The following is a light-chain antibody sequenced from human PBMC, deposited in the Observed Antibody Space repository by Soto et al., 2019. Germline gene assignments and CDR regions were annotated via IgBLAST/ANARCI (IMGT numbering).Light chain of an antibody. CDR2: FGS. J-gene: IGKJ1*01. Sequence: IVMTQSPLSLPVTPGEPASISCRSSQSLLHSNGYNSLDWYLQKPGQSPQLLTYFGSNRASGVPGRFSGSGAGTDFTLKISRVEAEDVGVYYCRQALQTRTFGQWTKVELQ. V-gene: IGKV2-28*01. CDR3: RQALQTRT. CDR1: QSLLHSNGYNS.